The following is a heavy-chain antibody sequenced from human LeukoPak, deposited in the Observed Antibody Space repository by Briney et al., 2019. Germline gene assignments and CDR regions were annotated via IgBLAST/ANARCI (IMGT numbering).Heavy chain of an antibody. Sequence: ASVKVSCKAYGYTFISYSFNWVRQAPGQGLEWMGWISAYNGNTNYAEKFQDRVTMTTDTSTSTAYMELRSLISDDTAVYYCARDQGAVADSLDYWGQGTLVTVSS. CDR3: ARDQGAVADSLDY. V-gene: IGHV1-18*01. CDR2: ISAYNGNT. D-gene: IGHD6-19*01. CDR1: GYTFISYS. J-gene: IGHJ4*02.